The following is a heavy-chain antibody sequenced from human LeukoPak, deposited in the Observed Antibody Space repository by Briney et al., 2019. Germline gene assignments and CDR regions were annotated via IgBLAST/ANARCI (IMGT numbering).Heavy chain of an antibody. V-gene: IGHV4-59*08. J-gene: IGHJ4*02. Sequence: SETLSLTCTVSDSSISGYYWSWIRQPPGKGLEWIGYIHYSGSTNYNPSLKSRVTISLDTSKNQFSLKLNSVTAADTAVYYCARYIAAAQNYYFDYWGQGTLVTVSS. D-gene: IGHD6-13*01. CDR1: DSSISGYY. CDR2: IHYSGST. CDR3: ARYIAAAQNYYFDY.